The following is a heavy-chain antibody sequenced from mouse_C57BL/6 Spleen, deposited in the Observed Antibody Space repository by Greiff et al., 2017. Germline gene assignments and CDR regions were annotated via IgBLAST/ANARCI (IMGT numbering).Heavy chain of an antibody. CDR1: GYTFTSYG. CDR2: IYPRSGNT. D-gene: IGHD2-3*01. V-gene: IGHV1-81*01. Sequence: VQLQQSGAELARPGASVKLSCKASGYTFTSYGISWVKQRTGQGLEWIGEIYPRSGNTYYNEKFKGKATLTADKSSSTAYMELRSLTSEDSAVYFWARGGYDGPYGAYWGQGTLVTVSA. CDR3: ARGGYDGPYGAY. J-gene: IGHJ3*01.